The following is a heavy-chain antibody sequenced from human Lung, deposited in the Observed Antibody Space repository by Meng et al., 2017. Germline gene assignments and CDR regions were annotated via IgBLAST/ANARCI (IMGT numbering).Heavy chain of an antibody. CDR2: INHSGST. CDR1: GGSCSDYY. Sequence: QVELQQWGGGLLKSSETLSLTCVVSGGSCSDYYWSWIRQPPGKGLEWIGEINHSGSTNYNPSLESRATISVDTSQNNLSLKLSSVTAADSAVYYCARGPTTMSHDFDYWGQGTLVTVSS. CDR3: ARGPTTMSHDFDY. V-gene: IGHV4-34*01. J-gene: IGHJ4*02. D-gene: IGHD4-11*01.